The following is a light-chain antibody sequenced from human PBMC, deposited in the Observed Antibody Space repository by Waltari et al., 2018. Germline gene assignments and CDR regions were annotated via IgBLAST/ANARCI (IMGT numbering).Light chain of an antibody. V-gene: IGLV3-19*01. CDR1: SLRRYY. CDR2: GQD. CDR3: LSRDTTSTRV. Sequence: GQTVSITCQGDSLRRYYASWYQQRPGQAPILILYGQDNRPSGIPDRFSGSTSGNTASLTITGAQAEDEADYYCLSRDTTSTRVFGGGTRLTV. J-gene: IGLJ3*02.